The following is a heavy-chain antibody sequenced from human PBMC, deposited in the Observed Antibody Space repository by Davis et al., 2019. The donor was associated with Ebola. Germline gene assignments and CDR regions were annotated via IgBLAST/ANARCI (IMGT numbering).Heavy chain of an antibody. V-gene: IGHV4-39*07. CDR2: IYYSGST. CDR1: GGSISSSSYY. J-gene: IGHJ4*02. D-gene: IGHD5-12*01. Sequence: PSETLSLTCTVSGGSISSSSYYWGWIRQPPGKGLEWIGSIYYSGSTNYNPSLKSRVTMSVDTSKNQFSLKLSSVTAADTAVYYCARDRSGYDLGGDYWGQGTLVTVSS. CDR3: ARDRSGYDLGGDY.